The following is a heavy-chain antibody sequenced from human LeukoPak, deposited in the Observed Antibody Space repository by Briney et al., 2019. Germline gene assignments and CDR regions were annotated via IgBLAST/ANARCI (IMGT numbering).Heavy chain of an antibody. J-gene: IGHJ4*02. V-gene: IGHV3-23*01. CDR2: ISGSGGST. CDR3: AKESQRELRYFDWIPDY. CDR1: GFTFSSYS. Sequence: GGSLRLSCAASGFTFSSYSMNWVRQAPGKGLEWVSAISGSGGSTYYADSVKGRFTISRDNSKNTLYLQMNSLRAEDTAVYYCAKESQRELRYFDWIPDYWGQGTLVTVSS. D-gene: IGHD3-9*01.